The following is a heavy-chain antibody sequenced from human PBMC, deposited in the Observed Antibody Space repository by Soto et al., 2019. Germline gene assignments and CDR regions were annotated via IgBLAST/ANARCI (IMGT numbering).Heavy chain of an antibody. J-gene: IGHJ5*02. CDR2: TYYSGST. CDR1: GGSISSRDYY. V-gene: IGHV4-30-4*01. Sequence: SETLSLTCTVSGGSISSRDYYWSWIRQPPGKGMEWIGCTYYSGSTYYNPSLKSRVTISVDKSKNQFSLKLSSVPAADTAVYYCARGVTMVRGVIIPWFDPWGQGTLVTVSS. CDR3: ARGVTMVRGVIIPWFDP. D-gene: IGHD3-10*01.